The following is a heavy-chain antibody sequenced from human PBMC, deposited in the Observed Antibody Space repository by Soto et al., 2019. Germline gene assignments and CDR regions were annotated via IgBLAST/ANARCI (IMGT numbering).Heavy chain of an antibody. CDR1: GFTFSSYA. J-gene: IGHJ4*02. Sequence: QVQLVESGGGVVQPGRSLRLSCAASGFTFSSYAMHWVRQAPGKGLEWVAVISYDGSNKYYADSVKGRFTISRDNSKNTRYLQMNSLRAEDTAVYYCARDYYYDSSGYYPSDYWGQGTLVTVSS. CDR2: ISYDGSNK. CDR3: ARDYYYDSSGYYPSDY. V-gene: IGHV3-30-3*01. D-gene: IGHD3-22*01.